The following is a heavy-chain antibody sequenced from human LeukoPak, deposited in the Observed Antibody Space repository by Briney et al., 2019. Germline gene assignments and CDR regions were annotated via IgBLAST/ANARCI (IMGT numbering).Heavy chain of an antibody. CDR3: VREEGY. CDR2: IKQDGSHK. Sequence: GGSLRLSCAASGFTFSTYWMYWVRQAPGKGLEWVANIKQDGSHKYYVDSVEGRFTISRDNAKNSLYLQMNSLRVEDTAVYYCVREEGYWGQGTLVTVSS. J-gene: IGHJ4*02. CDR1: GFTFSTYW. V-gene: IGHV3-7*01.